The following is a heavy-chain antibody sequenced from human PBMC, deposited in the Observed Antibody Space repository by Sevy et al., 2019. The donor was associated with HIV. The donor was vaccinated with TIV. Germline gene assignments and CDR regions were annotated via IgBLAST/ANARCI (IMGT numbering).Heavy chain of an antibody. CDR1: GYTLTQLS. J-gene: IGHJ4*02. CDR2: FDPEDGET. D-gene: IGHD3-3*01. Sequence: ASVMVSCKLSGYTLTQLSMHWVRQAPGKGLEWLGSFDPEDGETIYAQKFQGRFTMTEETSTDTAYMELSSLRSEDTAVYYCATGREYYEGNSGYFDYWGQGTLVTVSS. V-gene: IGHV1-24*01. CDR3: ATGREYYEGNSGYFDY.